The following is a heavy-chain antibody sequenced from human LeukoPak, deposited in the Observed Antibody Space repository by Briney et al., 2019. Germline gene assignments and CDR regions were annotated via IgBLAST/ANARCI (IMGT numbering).Heavy chain of an antibody. CDR2: IYSSGNT. CDR1: GGSITSGSYC. Sequence: SETLSLTCSVSGGSITSGSYCCDWIRQPPGEGLEWIGSIYSSGNTYYNPSLKSRVTISVDTSKNQFSLKLNSVTAADTAVYYCARHSGPEVYYGMDVWGQGTTVTVSS. V-gene: IGHV4-39*01. CDR3: ARHSGPEVYYGMDV. J-gene: IGHJ6*02.